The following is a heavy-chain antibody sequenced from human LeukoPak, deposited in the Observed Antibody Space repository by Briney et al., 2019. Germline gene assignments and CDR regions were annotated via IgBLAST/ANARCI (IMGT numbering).Heavy chain of an antibody. Sequence: ASVKVSCKASGGTFSSYAISWVRQAPGQGLEWMGGIIPIFGTANYAQKFQGRVTITADESTNTAYMELSNLRSEDTAVYYCARDNMVRGVGGMDVWGQGTTVTVSS. D-gene: IGHD3-10*01. J-gene: IGHJ6*02. CDR2: IIPIFGTA. V-gene: IGHV1-69*13. CDR3: ARDNMVRGVGGMDV. CDR1: GGTFSSYA.